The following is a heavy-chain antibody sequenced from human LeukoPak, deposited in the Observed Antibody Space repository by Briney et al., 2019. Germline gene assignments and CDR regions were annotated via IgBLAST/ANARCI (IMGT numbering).Heavy chain of an antibody. CDR2: IYYSGST. D-gene: IGHD1-7*01. CDR1: GGSISDYS. Sequence: SETLSLTCTVSGGSISDYSWSWIRQPPGKGLEWIGSIYYSGSTHYNPSLKSRVIISVDTSKNQFSLKVNSVTAADTAVYYCARLPELGWFDPWGQGTLVTVSS. J-gene: IGHJ5*02. CDR3: ARLPELGWFDP. V-gene: IGHV4-39*01.